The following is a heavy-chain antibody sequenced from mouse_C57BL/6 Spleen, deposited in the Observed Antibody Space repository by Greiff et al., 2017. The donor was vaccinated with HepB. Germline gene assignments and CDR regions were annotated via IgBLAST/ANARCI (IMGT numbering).Heavy chain of an antibody. D-gene: IGHD2-4*01. CDR1: GYTFTDYY. CDR2: INPNNGGT. J-gene: IGHJ2*01. V-gene: IGHV1-26*01. CDR3: ARSLYYDYDAVDY. Sequence: EVKLQQSGPELVKPGASVKISCKASGYTFTDYYMNWVKQSHGKSLEWIGDINPNNGGTSYNQKFKGKATLTVDKSSSTAYMELRSLTSEDSAVYYCARSLYYDYDAVDYWGQGTTLTVSS.